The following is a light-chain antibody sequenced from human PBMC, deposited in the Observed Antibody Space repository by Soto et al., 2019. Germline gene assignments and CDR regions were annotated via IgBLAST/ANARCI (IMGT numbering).Light chain of an antibody. CDR1: QSVSSSY. CDR3: QQYNNWRT. V-gene: IGKV3-15*01. Sequence: VLTQSPATLSLSPGERATLSCRASQSVSSSYLAWYQQKPGQAPRLLIYGASTRATGIPARFSGSGSGTEFTLTISSLQSEDFAVYYCQQYNNWRTFGQGTKVDI. J-gene: IGKJ1*01. CDR2: GAS.